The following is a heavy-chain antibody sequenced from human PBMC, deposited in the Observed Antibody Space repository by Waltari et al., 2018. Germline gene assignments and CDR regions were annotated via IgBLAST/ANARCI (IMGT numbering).Heavy chain of an antibody. Sequence: QVQLQQWGAGLLKPSETLSLTCDVSGGSLSGYHWTWIRQPPGKGLEWIGEINASGRTPYNPSLERRVTVSIDSANNQFSLRVRSVTAADTAVYDCARVFGYYYYYMDVWGKGTTVTISS. J-gene: IGHJ6*03. CDR2: INASGRT. V-gene: IGHV4-34*02. CDR3: ARVFGYYYYYMDV. D-gene: IGHD3-3*01. CDR1: GGSLSGYH.